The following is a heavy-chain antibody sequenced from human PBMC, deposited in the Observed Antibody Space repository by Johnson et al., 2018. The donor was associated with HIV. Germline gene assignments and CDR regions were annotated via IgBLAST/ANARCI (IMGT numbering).Heavy chain of an antibody. Sequence: VQLVESGGGVVQPGGSLRLSCGASGFTFSDHWMQWVRQVPGKGLVWVSRINGYGSRTSYADSVKGRFTIARDNAKNTLFLEMKSLRAEDTAVYYCVRTSCTGARCLGYDPFDVWDQGTMVTVSS. J-gene: IGHJ3*01. D-gene: IGHD3-16*01. V-gene: IGHV3-74*02. CDR2: INGYGSRT. CDR1: GFTFSDHW. CDR3: VRTSCTGARCLGYDPFDV.